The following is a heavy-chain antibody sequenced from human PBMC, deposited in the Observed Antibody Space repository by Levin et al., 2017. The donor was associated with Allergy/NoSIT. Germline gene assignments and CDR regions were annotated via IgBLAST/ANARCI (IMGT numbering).Heavy chain of an antibody. CDR2: LYSGGST. D-gene: IGHD4-17*01. J-gene: IGHJ6*02. CDR3: ARGFQESWGSVTIFYYSMDV. Sequence: GGSLRLSCAASGFTVSSIYMSWVRQAPGKGLEWVSVLYSGGSTFYADSVKGRFTISRDNSRNTVYLQMENLRAEDTALYYCARGFQESWGSVTIFYYSMDVWGHGTTVTVSS. CDR1: GFTVSSIY. V-gene: IGHV3-53*01.